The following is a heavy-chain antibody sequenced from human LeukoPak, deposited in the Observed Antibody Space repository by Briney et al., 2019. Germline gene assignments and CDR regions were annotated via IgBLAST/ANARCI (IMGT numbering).Heavy chain of an antibody. CDR2: INSDGSST. CDR3: ARPRIEGATHCFDP. CDR1: GFTFSRYW. D-gene: IGHD1-26*01. J-gene: IGHJ5*02. V-gene: IGHV3-74*01. Sequence: GGSLRLACAPSGFTFSRYWMEWVRQAPGKGLVWVSRINSDGSSTSYAGSVKGRFTISRDNARNTLYLQMNSLRTEDTAVYYCARPRIEGATHCFDPWGQGTLVTVSS.